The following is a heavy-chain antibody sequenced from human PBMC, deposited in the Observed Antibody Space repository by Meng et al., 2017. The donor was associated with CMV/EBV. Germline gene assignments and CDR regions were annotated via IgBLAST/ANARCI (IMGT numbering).Heavy chain of an antibody. Sequence: QSTLTGPGPTLVTPTPTLTLTCTFSGFSLSISGVGVGWIRQPPGKALEWLALIYWDDDKRYSPSLKSRLTITKDTSKNQVVLTMTNMDPVDTATYYCAHQLRYFDWVNNWFDPWGQGTLVTVSS. CDR3: AHQLRYFDWVNNWFDP. D-gene: IGHD3-9*01. CDR2: IYWDDDK. J-gene: IGHJ5*02. CDR1: GFSLSISGVG. V-gene: IGHV2-5*02.